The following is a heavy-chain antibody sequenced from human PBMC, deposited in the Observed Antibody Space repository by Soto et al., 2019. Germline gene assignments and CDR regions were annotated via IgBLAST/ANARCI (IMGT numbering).Heavy chain of an antibody. CDR3: ARYIQLWLEGGWFDP. Sequence: ASVKVSCKASGYTFTSYGISWVRQAPGQGLEWMGWISAYNGNTNYAQKLQGRVTMTTDTSTSTAYMELRSLRSDDTAVYYCARYIQLWLEGGWFDPWGQGTLVTVSS. D-gene: IGHD5-18*01. CDR1: GYTFTSYG. J-gene: IGHJ5*02. CDR2: ISAYNGNT. V-gene: IGHV1-18*01.